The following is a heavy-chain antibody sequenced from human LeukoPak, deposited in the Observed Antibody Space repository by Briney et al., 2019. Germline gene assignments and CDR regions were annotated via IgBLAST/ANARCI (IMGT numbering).Heavy chain of an antibody. J-gene: IGHJ4*02. CDR3: AKEDYGDYVFPSLFDY. D-gene: IGHD4-17*01. V-gene: IGHV1-2*02. CDR2: INPNSGGT. Sequence: ASVKASCKASGYTFTGYYMHWVRQAPGQGLEWMGWINPNSGGTNYAQKFQGRVTMTRDTSISTAYMELSRLRSDDTAVYYCAKEDYGDYVFPSLFDYWGQGTLVTVSS. CDR1: GYTFTGYY.